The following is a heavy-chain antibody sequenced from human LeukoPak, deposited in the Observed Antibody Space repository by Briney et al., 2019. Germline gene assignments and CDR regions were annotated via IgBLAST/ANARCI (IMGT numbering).Heavy chain of an antibody. J-gene: IGHJ4*02. V-gene: IGHV3-9*01. CDR2: ISWNSGSI. D-gene: IGHD6-19*01. Sequence: GGSLRLSCAASGFTFDDYAMHWVRQAPGKGLEWVSGISWNSGSIGYADSVKGRFTISRDNAKNSLYLQMSSLRAEDTALYYCATSSGWYVSAFDYWGQGTLVTVSS. CDR3: ATSSGWYVSAFDY. CDR1: GFTFDDYA.